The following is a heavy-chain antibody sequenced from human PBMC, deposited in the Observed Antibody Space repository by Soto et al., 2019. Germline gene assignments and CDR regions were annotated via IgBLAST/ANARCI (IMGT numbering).Heavy chain of an antibody. J-gene: IGHJ4*02. CDR1: GFTFSSYA. D-gene: IGHD1-26*01. V-gene: IGHV3-23*01. CDR3: ARRGSGSYYDY. CDR2: ISGSGGST. Sequence: EVQLLESGGGLVQPGGSLRLSCAASGFTFSSYAMRWVRQAPVKGLEWVSAISGSGGSTYYADSVKGRFTISRDNSKNTLYLQMNCLRAEDTAEYYCARRGSGSYYDYWGQGTLVTVSS.